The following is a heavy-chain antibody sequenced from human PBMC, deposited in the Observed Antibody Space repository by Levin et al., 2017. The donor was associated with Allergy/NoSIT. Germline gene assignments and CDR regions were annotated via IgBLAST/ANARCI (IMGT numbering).Heavy chain of an antibody. Sequence: PGGSLRLSCAASGFTFTTYSMNWVRQAPGKGLEWVSSISSSGVSIYYADSVKGRFTISRDISKNSLYLQMNSLRAEDTAVYYCARVASLGFCTSTSCYPFDYWGQGTLVTVSS. CDR3: ARVASLGFCTSTSCYPFDY. CDR1: GFTFTTYS. D-gene: IGHD2-2*01. J-gene: IGHJ4*02. CDR2: ISSSGVSI. V-gene: IGHV3-21*01.